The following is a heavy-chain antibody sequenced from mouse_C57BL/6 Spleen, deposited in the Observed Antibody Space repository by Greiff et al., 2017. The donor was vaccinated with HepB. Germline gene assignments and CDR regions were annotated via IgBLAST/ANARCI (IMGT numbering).Heavy chain of an antibody. J-gene: IGHJ1*03. D-gene: IGHD1-1*01. CDR2: INPSNGGT. Sequence: VQLQQSGTELVKPGASVKLSCKASGYTFTSYWMHWVKQRPGQGLKWIGNINPSNGGTNYNEKFKSKATLTVDKSSSTAYMQLSSLTSEDSAVYYCARDYYGRDWYFDVWGTGTTVTVSS. CDR1: GYTFTSYW. CDR3: ARDYYGRDWYFDV. V-gene: IGHV1-53*01.